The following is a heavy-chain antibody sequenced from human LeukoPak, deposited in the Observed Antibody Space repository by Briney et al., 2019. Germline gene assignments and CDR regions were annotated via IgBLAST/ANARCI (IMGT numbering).Heavy chain of an antibody. Sequence: PGGSLRLSCAASGFTFSSYEMNWVRQAPVKGLEWVSYISSSGSTIYYADSVKGRFTISRDNAKNSLYLQMNSLRAEDTAVYYCARDDYGDYAADYWGQGTLVTVSS. J-gene: IGHJ4*02. CDR3: ARDDYGDYAADY. CDR1: GFTFSSYE. V-gene: IGHV3-48*03. CDR2: ISSSGSTI. D-gene: IGHD4-17*01.